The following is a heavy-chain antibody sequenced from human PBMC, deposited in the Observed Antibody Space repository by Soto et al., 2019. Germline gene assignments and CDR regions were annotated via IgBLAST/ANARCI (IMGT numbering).Heavy chain of an antibody. CDR3: ARNRQYYYDSRGYSNYYYGMDV. V-gene: IGHV5-51*01. CDR1: GYSLTSYW. J-gene: IGHJ6*02. D-gene: IGHD3-22*01. CDR2: IYPGDSDT. Sequence: ESLKISCKGSGYSLTSYWIGWVRQMPGKGLEWMGIIYPGDSDTRYSPSFQGQVTISADKSISTAYLQWSSLKASDTAMYYCARNRQYYYDSRGYSNYYYGMDVWGQGSTVTDSS.